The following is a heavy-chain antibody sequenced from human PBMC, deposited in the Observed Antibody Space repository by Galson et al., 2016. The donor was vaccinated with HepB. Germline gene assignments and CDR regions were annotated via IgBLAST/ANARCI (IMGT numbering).Heavy chain of an antibody. CDR2: IYYIGST. D-gene: IGHD4/OR15-4a*01. CDR3: ARRFPYGGPDY. Sequence: SETLSLTCTVSGGSISSSNYYWAWIRQPPGKGLVWIGSIYYIGSTYYNPSLKSRVTISVDTSKNQLSLRLSSVTAADTAVYYCARRFPYGGPDYWGQGTLVTVSS. V-gene: IGHV4-39*01. CDR1: GGSISSSNYY. J-gene: IGHJ4*02.